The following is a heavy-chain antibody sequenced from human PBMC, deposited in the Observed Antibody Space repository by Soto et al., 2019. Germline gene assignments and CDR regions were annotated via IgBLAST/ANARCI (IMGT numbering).Heavy chain of an antibody. CDR3: ARDESGYDFWSGPYGMDV. J-gene: IGHJ6*02. V-gene: IGHV1-18*01. CDR2: ISAYNGNT. CDR1: GYIFTSYG. D-gene: IGHD3-3*01. Sequence: QVQLVQSGAEVKKPGASVKVSCKASGYIFTSYGISWVRQAPGQGLEWMGWISAYNGNTNYAQKLQGRVTMTTDTSTSTAYMELRSLRSDDTAVYYCARDESGYDFWSGPYGMDVWGQGTTVTVSS.